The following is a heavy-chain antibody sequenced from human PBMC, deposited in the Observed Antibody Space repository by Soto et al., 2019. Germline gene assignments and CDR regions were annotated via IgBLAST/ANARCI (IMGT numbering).Heavy chain of an antibody. V-gene: IGHV4-30-4*01. Sequence: SETLSLTCTVSGGSISSGDYYWSWIRQPPGKGLEWIGYTYYSGSTYYNPSLKSRVTISVDTSKNQFSLKLSSVTAADTAVYYCARTSSSWGVDAFDIWGQGTMVTVSS. D-gene: IGHD6-13*01. CDR2: TYYSGST. CDR1: GGSISSGDYY. CDR3: ARTSSSWGVDAFDI. J-gene: IGHJ3*02.